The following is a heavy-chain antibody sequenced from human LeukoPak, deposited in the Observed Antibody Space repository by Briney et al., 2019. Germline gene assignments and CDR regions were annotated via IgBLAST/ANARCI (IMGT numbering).Heavy chain of an antibody. Sequence: PGGSLRLSCAASRFTFNSYWMHWVRQAPGKGLVWVSRINTDGTTTNYADSVKGRFTISRDNAENTLYLQMSSLRAEDTAVYYCTRDIGVTAWGEWNYWGQGTLVTVSS. D-gene: IGHD2-15*01. CDR2: INTDGTTT. CDR3: TRDIGVTAWGEWNY. V-gene: IGHV3-74*01. J-gene: IGHJ4*02. CDR1: RFTFNSYW.